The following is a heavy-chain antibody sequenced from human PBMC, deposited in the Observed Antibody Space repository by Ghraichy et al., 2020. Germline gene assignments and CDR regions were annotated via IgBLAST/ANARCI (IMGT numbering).Heavy chain of an antibody. V-gene: IGHV4-59*01. J-gene: IGHJ4*02. Sequence: LSLTCTVSGGSISSYSWSWIRQPPGKGLEWIGYIYYSGSTNYSPSLKSRVTISVDTSKNQFSLKLSSVTAADTAVYYCAVNYYDSSGYFYALGYWGQGTLVTVSS. CDR2: IYYSGST. CDR3: AVNYYDSSGYFYALGY. CDR1: GGSISSYS. D-gene: IGHD3-22*01.